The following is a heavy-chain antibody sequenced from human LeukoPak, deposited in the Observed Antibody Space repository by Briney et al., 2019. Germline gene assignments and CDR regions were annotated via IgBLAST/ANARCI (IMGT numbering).Heavy chain of an antibody. CDR2: IKQDGSEK. V-gene: IGHV3-7*01. Sequence: GGSLRLSCAASGFTFSSYWMSWVRQAPGKGLEWVANIKQDGSEKYYVDSVKDRFTISRDNAKNSLYLQMNSLRAEDTAVYYCARVMRGVVVTAIYYYYGMDVWGQGTTVTVSS. J-gene: IGHJ6*02. CDR3: ARVMRGVVVTAIYYYYGMDV. CDR1: GFTFSSYW. D-gene: IGHD2-21*02.